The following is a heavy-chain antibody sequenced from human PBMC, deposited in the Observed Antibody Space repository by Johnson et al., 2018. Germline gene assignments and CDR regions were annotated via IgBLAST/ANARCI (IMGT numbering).Heavy chain of an antibody. Sequence: VQLVESGGGLVKPGGSLRLSCAASGFTFINYWMSWVRQAPGKGLEWVANINQDGSEKYYVDSVKGRFTISRDNAKNSLFLQIYSLRAEDTGVYYCARLRSLDVWGQGTTVTVSS. J-gene: IGHJ6*02. D-gene: IGHD3-10*01. CDR1: GFTFINYW. V-gene: IGHV3-7*01. CDR2: INQDGSEK. CDR3: ARLRSLDV.